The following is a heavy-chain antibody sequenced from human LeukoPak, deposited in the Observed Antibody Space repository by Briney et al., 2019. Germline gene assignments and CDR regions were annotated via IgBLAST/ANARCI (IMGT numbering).Heavy chain of an antibody. Sequence: SVKVSCKASGGTFSSYAISWVRQAPGQGLEWMGGIIPIFGTANYAQKFQGRVTITADESTSTAYMELSSLRSEDTAVYYCARHRWELLRSYYYYYMDVWGKGTTVTVSS. CDR2: IIPIFGTA. D-gene: IGHD1-26*01. CDR3: ARHRWELLRSYYYYYMDV. J-gene: IGHJ6*03. CDR1: GGTFSSYA. V-gene: IGHV1-69*13.